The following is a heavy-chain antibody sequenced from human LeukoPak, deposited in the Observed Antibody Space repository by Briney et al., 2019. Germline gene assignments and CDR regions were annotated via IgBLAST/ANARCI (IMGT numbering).Heavy chain of an antibody. D-gene: IGHD2-2*01. CDR2: IFPPDSDT. J-gene: IGHJ4*02. CDR1: GYSFTSYR. V-gene: IGHV5-51*01. Sequence: GESLKISCKGSGYSFTSYRIAWVRQMPGKGLEWMGIIFPPDSDTRYSPSFQGQVTISADKSITTAYLQWSGLKASDTAMYYCARSGSAATPLFDFWGQGTLVTVSS. CDR3: ARSGSAATPLFDF.